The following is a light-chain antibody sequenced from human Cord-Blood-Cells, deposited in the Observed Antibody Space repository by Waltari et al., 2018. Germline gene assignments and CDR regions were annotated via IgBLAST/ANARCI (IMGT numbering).Light chain of an antibody. CDR1: KLGDKY. CDR3: QAWDSSTAV. V-gene: IGLV3-1*01. J-gene: IGLJ3*02. Sequence: SYELTQPPSVSMSPGQTASITCSGDKLGDKYACWYQQKPGQSTVLVIYQDSKRPSGIPERFSGSNSGNTATLTISGTQAMDEADYYCQAWDSSTAVFGGGTKLTVL. CDR2: QDS.